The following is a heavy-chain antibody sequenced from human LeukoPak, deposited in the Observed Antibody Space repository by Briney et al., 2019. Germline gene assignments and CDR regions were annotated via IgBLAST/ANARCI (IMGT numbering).Heavy chain of an antibody. CDR2: ISYDGSNK. CDR3: ARGKDYDFWSGDY. J-gene: IGHJ4*02. D-gene: IGHD3-3*01. V-gene: IGHV3-30*04. Sequence: GRSLRLSCAASGFTFSSYAMHWVRQAPGKGLEWVAVISYDGSNKYYADSVKGRFTISRDNSKNTLYLQMNSLRAEDTAVYYCARGKDYDFWSGDYWGQGTLVTVSS. CDR1: GFTFSSYA.